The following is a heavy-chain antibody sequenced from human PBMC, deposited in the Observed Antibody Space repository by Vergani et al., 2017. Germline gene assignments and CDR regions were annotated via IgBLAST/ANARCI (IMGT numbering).Heavy chain of an antibody. Sequence: EVQLVESGGGLVKPGGSLRLSCVASGFSFRNAWMNWVRRTPGKGLEWVGRSKSTFDRGTTDYAAAVKGRFTISRDDSKNTLFLQMNGLKTEDIGVYYCTTDPRYCGDGSCYWLRDHHYYGMDVWGQGTTVTVSS. CDR3: TTDPRYCGDGSCYWLRDHHYYGMDV. CDR2: SKSTFDRGTT. CDR1: GFSFRNAW. D-gene: IGHD2-21*01. V-gene: IGHV3-15*07. J-gene: IGHJ6*02.